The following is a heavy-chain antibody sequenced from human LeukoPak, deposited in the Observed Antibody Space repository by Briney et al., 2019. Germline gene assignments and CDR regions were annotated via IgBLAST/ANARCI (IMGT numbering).Heavy chain of an antibody. CDR1: GYIFTGYY. Sequence: ASVKVSCKASGYIFTGYYMHWVRQAPGQGLEWMGWINPHSGGTNYAQKFQGRVTMTRDTSISTAYMELSSLRSDDTAVYYCARPHRGEYQMVSYWLDPWGQGTLVTVSS. J-gene: IGHJ5*02. CDR3: ARPHRGEYQMVSYWLDP. CDR2: INPHSGGT. D-gene: IGHD2-2*01. V-gene: IGHV1-2*02.